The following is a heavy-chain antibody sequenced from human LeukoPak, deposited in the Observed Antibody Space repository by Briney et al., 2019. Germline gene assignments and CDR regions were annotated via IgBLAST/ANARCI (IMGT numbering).Heavy chain of an antibody. CDR2: IIPIFGTA. D-gene: IGHD6-19*01. Sequence: SVKVSCKASGGTFISYAISWVRQAPGQGLEWMGGIIPIFGTANYAQKFQGRVTITADESTSTAYMELSSLRSEDTAVHYCARDSSGWYGDYYYYMDVWGKGTTVTVSS. CDR1: GGTFISYA. J-gene: IGHJ6*03. CDR3: ARDSSGWYGDYYYYMDV. V-gene: IGHV1-69*13.